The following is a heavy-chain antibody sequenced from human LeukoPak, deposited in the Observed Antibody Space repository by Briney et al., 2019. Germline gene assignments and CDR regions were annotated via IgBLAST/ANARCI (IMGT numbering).Heavy chain of an antibody. CDR2: INPSGGST. D-gene: IGHD3-22*01. Sequence: ASVKVSCKASGYTFTSYYMHWVRQAPGQGLEWMGIINPSGGSTSYAQKFQGRVTMTRDMSTSTAYMELRSLRSDDTAVYYCATRYYYDSSGYSVGAFDIWGQGTMVTVSS. J-gene: IGHJ3*02. CDR3: ATRYYYDSSGYSVGAFDI. V-gene: IGHV1-46*01. CDR1: GYTFTSYY.